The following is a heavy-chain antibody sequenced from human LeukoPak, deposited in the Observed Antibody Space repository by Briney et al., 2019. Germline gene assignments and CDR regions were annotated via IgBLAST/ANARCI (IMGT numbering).Heavy chain of an antibody. CDR2: IYSGGST. V-gene: IGHV3-66*01. CDR3: ATGRWYRD. Sequence: GGSQRLSCVVSGFNVSSNYMTWVRQAPGKGLEWVSVIYSGGSTYYGDSVKGRFIISRDNSKNTLYLQMNSLRAEDTAVYYCATGRWYRDWGQGTLVTVSS. J-gene: IGHJ4*01. D-gene: IGHD2-15*01. CDR1: GFNVSSNY.